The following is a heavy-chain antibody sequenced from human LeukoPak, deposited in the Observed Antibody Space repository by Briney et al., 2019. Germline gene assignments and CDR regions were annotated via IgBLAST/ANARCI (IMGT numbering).Heavy chain of an antibody. CDR3: ARGDYYGSGSYYNGVEFDY. J-gene: IGHJ4*02. Sequence: ASVKVSCKASGYTFTSYGISWVRQAPGQGLEWMGWISAYNGNTNYAQKLQGRVTMTTDTSTSTAYMKLRSLRSDDTAVYYCARGDYYGSGSYYNGVEFDYWGQGTLVTVSS. CDR2: ISAYNGNT. V-gene: IGHV1-18*04. CDR1: GYTFTSYG. D-gene: IGHD3-10*01.